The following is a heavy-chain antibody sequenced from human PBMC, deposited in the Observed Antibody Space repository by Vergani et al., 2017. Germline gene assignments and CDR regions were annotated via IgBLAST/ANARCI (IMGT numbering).Heavy chain of an antibody. V-gene: IGHV4-38-2*01. J-gene: IGHJ6*02. CDR1: DSSIMTNPY. Sequence: QVQLQESGPGLVKPSETLTLTCDVSDSSIMTNPYWGWFRQSPGKGLELIGWIHHSGDTHYNSSLKSRVSISIVSSSKFSLSLTSVTAADTAIYYCARHRGSGGFFPSSYFYGMDVWGHGTTVTVSS. D-gene: IGHD3-10*01. CDR3: ARHRGSGGFFPSSYFYGMDV. CDR2: IHHSGDT.